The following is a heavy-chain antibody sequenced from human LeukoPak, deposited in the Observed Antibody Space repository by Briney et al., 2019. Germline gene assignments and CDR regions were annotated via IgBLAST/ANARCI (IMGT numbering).Heavy chain of an antibody. J-gene: IGHJ5*02. D-gene: IGHD3-10*01. Sequence: ASVKVSCKASGYTLTSYYMHWVRQAPGQGLEWMGIINPSGGSTSYAQKFQGRVTMTRDTSTSTVYMELSSLRSEDTAVYYCAAIFSSIIGWFDPWGQGTLVTVSS. CDR1: GYTLTSYY. CDR2: INPSGGST. CDR3: AAIFSSIIGWFDP. V-gene: IGHV1-46*01.